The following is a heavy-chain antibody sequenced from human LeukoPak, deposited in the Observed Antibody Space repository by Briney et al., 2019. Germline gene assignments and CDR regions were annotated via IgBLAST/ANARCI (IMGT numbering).Heavy chain of an antibody. CDR1: GVSFSGYY. V-gene: IGHV4-34*01. CDR2: INQSGST. J-gene: IGHJ4*02. Sequence: PSETLSLTCAVYGVSFSGYYWSWIRQPPGKGLEWIGEINQSGSTNYNPSLKSRVTISVDTSKNQFSLKLSSVTAADTAVYYCASSPVGATDYWGQGTLVTVSS. CDR3: ASSPVGATDY. D-gene: IGHD1-26*01.